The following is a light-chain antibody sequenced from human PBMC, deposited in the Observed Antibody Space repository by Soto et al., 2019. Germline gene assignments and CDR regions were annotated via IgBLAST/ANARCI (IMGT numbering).Light chain of an antibody. CDR3: QQYGRSPWT. Sequence: EIVLTQSPGTLSLSPGERATLSCRASQSVSSYLAWYQQKPGQAPRLLIYGAPSRATGIPDRFSGIGSGTACTLTISRLETEDCAVYYCQQYGRSPWTFGQGTKVDIK. J-gene: IGKJ1*01. CDR1: QSVSSY. CDR2: GAP. V-gene: IGKV3-20*01.